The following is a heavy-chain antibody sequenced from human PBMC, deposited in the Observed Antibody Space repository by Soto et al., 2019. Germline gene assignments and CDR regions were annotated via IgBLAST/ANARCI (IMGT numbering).Heavy chain of an antibody. J-gene: IGHJ6*03. D-gene: IGHD3-10*01. CDR2: MNPNTGNT. CDR1: GYTFTSYD. Sequence: QVQLVQSGAEVKKPGASVKVSCKASGYTFTSYDINWVRQATGQGLEWMGWMNPNTGNTVYAQRFQGRVNMTRNTAIATAYMELSSLRSEDTAVYFCARGLLWFGGSCHYYYMDVWGKGTTVTVSS. V-gene: IGHV1-8*01. CDR3: ARGLLWFGGSCHYYYMDV.